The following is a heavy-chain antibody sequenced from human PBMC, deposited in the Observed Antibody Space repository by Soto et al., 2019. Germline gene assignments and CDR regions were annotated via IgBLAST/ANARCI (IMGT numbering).Heavy chain of an antibody. V-gene: IGHV4-59*01. J-gene: IGHJ5*02. CDR1: GGSMSSYY. Sequence: QVQLQESGPGLVKPSETLSLTCTVSGGSMSSYYWSWIRQPPEKGLEWIGYIYYSGSTIYNPSLKSRVPISVDTSKNQCSLKLSSVPAADTAVSSCARYGSGSSVWFDPWGQGTLVTVSS. D-gene: IGHD3-10*01. CDR2: IYYSGST. CDR3: ARYGSGSSVWFDP.